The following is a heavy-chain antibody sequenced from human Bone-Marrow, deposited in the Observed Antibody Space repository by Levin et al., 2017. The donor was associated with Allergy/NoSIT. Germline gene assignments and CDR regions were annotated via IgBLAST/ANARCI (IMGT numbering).Heavy chain of an antibody. V-gene: IGHV1-3*01. D-gene: IGHD3-9*01. J-gene: IGHJ5*02. CDR1: GYTFTSYA. CDR3: ARENDILTGYYPLYNWFDP. Sequence: ASVKVSCKASGYTFTSYAMHWVRQAPGQRLEWMGWINAGNGNTKYSQKFQGRVTITRDTSASTAYMELSSLRSEDTAVYYCARENDILTGYYPLYNWFDPWGQGTLVTVSS. CDR2: INAGNGNT.